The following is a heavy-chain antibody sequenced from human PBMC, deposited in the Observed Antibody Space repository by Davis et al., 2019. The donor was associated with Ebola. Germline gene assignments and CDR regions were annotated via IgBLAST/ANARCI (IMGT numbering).Heavy chain of an antibody. CDR1: GGSISRYY. CDR2: IYYSGST. Sequence: PSETLSLTCTVSGGSISRYYWSWIRQPPGKGLEWIGYIYYSGSTNYNPSLKSRVTISVDTSKNQFSLKLSSVTAADTAVYYCARGGSSSTFDYWGQGTLVTVSS. V-gene: IGHV4-59*12. CDR3: ARGGSSSTFDY. D-gene: IGHD6-13*01. J-gene: IGHJ4*02.